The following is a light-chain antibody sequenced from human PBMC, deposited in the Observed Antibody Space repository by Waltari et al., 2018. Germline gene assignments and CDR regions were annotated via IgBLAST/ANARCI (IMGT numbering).Light chain of an antibody. CDR2: DTT. CDR1: SGGVTSGHY. CDR3: LLSYSGAEVV. J-gene: IGLJ2*01. V-gene: IGLV7-46*01. Sequence: QAVVTQEPSLTVSPGGTVTLTCASTSGGVTSGHYPCWFQQRAGQAPKTLIYDTTNSLSWTPARFSGSLLGGKAALTLSGAQPEDEADYYCLLSYSGAEVVFGGGTKLTVL.